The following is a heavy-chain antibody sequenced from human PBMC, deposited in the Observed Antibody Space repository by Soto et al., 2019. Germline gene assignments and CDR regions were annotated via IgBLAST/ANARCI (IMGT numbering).Heavy chain of an antibody. CDR1: GFTFSSYG. D-gene: IGHD1-26*01. CDR3: AKAGELPTPNYFDY. Sequence: PGGSLRLSCASSGFTFSSYGMHLVRQAPGKGLEWVAVISYDGSNKYYADSVKGRFTISRDNSKNTLYLQMNSLRAEDTAVYYCAKAGELPTPNYFDYWGQGTLVTVSS. CDR2: ISYDGSNK. J-gene: IGHJ4*02. V-gene: IGHV3-30*18.